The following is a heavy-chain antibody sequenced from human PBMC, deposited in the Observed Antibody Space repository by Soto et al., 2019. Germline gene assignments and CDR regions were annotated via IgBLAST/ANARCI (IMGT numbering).Heavy chain of an antibody. CDR1: VFTFSSYA. CDR2: ISGSGGST. CDR3: AKDPYGSGSYYYYGMEV. D-gene: IGHD3-10*01. Sequence: VGSLRLSCASSVFTFSSYAMSCVRDAPGKWLEWVSAISGSGGSTYYADSVKGRFTISRDNSKNTLYLQMNSLRAEDTAVYYCAKDPYGSGSYYYYGMEVWGQGTTVIVS. V-gene: IGHV3-23*01. J-gene: IGHJ6*01.